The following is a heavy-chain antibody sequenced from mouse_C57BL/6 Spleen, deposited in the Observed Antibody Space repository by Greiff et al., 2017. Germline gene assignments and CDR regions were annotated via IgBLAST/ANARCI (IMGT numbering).Heavy chain of an antibody. D-gene: IGHD2-3*01. Sequence: QVQLQQSGTELVKPGASVKLSCKASGYTFTSYWMHWVKQRPGQGLEWIGNINPSNGGTNYNEKFKGKATLTVDKSSSTAYMQLSSLTSEDSAVYYCARDGDDGYYVDFDVWGTGTTVTVSS. CDR2: INPSNGGT. CDR3: ARDGDDGYYVDFDV. CDR1: GYTFTSYW. J-gene: IGHJ1*03. V-gene: IGHV1-53*01.